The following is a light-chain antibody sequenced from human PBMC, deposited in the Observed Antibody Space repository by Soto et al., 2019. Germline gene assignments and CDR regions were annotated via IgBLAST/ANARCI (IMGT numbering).Light chain of an antibody. Sequence: QSSLTQPASVSGSPGQSITISCTGTSSDVGGYNYVSWYQQHPGKAPKLMIYDVSNRPSGVSTRFSGSKSGNTASLTISGLQAEDEADYYCCSYTSSSTYVFGVGTKLTVL. V-gene: IGLV2-14*01. CDR1: SSDVGGYNY. CDR2: DVS. CDR3: CSYTSSSTYV. J-gene: IGLJ1*01.